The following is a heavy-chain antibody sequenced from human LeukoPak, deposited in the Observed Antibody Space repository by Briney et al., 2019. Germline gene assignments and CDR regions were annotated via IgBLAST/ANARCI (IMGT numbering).Heavy chain of an antibody. CDR1: GGSISNSSYY. Sequence: PSETLSLTCTVSGGSISNSSYYWGWIRQPPGRGLEWIGSIYYSGSTYYNPSLKSRVTISVDASKNQFSLKLSSVTAADTAVYYCASWVDTAKFDYWGQGTLVTVSS. CDR3: ASWVDTAKFDY. D-gene: IGHD5-18*01. J-gene: IGHJ4*02. CDR2: IYYSGST. V-gene: IGHV4-39*07.